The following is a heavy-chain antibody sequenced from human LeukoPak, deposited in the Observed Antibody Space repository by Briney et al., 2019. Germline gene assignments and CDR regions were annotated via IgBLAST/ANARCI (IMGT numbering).Heavy chain of an antibody. V-gene: IGHV4-30-4*01. J-gene: IGHJ6*02. CDR1: GGSISSGDYY. D-gene: IGHD3-10*01. CDR2: TYYSGST. CDR3: ARSRITMVRGVIYYYYGMDV. Sequence: SQTLSLTCTVSGGSISSGDYYWSWIRQPPGKGLEWIGYTYYSGSTYYNPSLKSRVTISVDTSKNQFSLKLSSVTAADTAVYYCARSRITMVRGVIYYYYGMDVWGQGTTVTVSS.